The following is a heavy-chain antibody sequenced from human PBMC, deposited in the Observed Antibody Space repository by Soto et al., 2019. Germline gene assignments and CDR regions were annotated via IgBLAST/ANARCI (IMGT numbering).Heavy chain of an antibody. CDR3: AAHDGGYSSSWYPFDY. CDR2: INAGNGNT. V-gene: IGHV1-3*01. CDR1: GYTFTSYA. D-gene: IGHD6-13*01. J-gene: IGHJ4*02. Sequence: GASVKVSCKASGYTFTSYAMHWVRQAPGQRLEWMGWINAGNGNTKYSQKFQGRVTITRDTSASTAYMEQSSLRSEDTAVYYCAAHDGGYSSSWYPFDYWGQGTLVTVS.